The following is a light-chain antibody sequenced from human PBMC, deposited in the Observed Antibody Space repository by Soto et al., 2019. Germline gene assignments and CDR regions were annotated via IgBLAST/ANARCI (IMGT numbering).Light chain of an antibody. CDR3: RSYAGSNNLGG. CDR1: SSDVGGYNY. J-gene: IGLJ1*01. Sequence: QSALTQPPSASGSPGQSVTISCTGTSSDVGGYNYVSWYQQHPGKAPKLMIYEVSKRPSGVPDRFSGSKSGNTASLTVSGLQAEDEADYYCRSYAGSNNLGGLGTGTKLTVL. V-gene: IGLV2-8*01. CDR2: EVS.